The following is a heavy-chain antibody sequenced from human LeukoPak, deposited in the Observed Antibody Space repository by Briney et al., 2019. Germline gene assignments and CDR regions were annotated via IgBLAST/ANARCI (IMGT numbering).Heavy chain of an antibody. J-gene: IGHJ3*02. CDR2: IYYSGST. CDR1: GGSFSGYY. D-gene: IGHD3-22*01. V-gene: IGHV4-59*08. Sequence: PSETLSLTCAVYGGSFSGYYWSWIRQPPGKGLEWIGYIYYSGSTNYNPSLKSRVTISVDTSKNQFSLKLSSVTAADTAVYYCAXXXXXXSGYYPDAFDIWGQGTMVTVSS. CDR3: AXXXXXXSGYYPDAFDI.